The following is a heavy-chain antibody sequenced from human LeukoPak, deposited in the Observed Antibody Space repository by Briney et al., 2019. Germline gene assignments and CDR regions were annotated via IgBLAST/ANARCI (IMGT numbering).Heavy chain of an antibody. Sequence: GGSLRLSCAASRLTFNLYAMYWVRQAPGKGLEWVANIKQDGSEIYYVDYMKGRFTISRDNAKNSLYLQMNSLRAEDTAVYYCARDSSMLRGPLVIYYFDFWGQGTLVTVSS. CDR1: RLTFNLYA. D-gene: IGHD3-10*01. CDR3: ARDSSMLRGPLVIYYFDF. CDR2: IKQDGSEI. V-gene: IGHV3-7*03. J-gene: IGHJ4*02.